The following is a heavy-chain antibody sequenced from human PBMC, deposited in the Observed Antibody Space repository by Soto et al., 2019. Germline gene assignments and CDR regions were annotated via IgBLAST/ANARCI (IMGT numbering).Heavy chain of an antibody. D-gene: IGHD1-1*01. V-gene: IGHV3-53*01. J-gene: IGHJ6*02. CDR1: GFTVSSNY. CDR3: ARDRGGTIDGGYYYYGMDV. Sequence: GSLRLSCAASGFTVSSNYRSGVRPAPGKGLEWVSVIYSGGSTYYADSVKGRFTISRDNSKNTLYLQMNSLRAEDTAVYYCARDRGGTIDGGYYYYGMDVCGQRTTVTVSS. CDR2: IYSGGST.